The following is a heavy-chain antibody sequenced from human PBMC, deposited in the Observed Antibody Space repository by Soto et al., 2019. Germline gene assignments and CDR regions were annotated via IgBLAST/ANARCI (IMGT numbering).Heavy chain of an antibody. V-gene: IGHV4-59*08. CDR2: ITNSGST. CDR1: GDSIRSYY. CDR3: ARRLDTSSWSYYFDS. Sequence: SETLSLTCTVSGDSIRSYYWSWIRQSPGTGLEWIGYITNSGSTDYNPSLKSRVTISADTSKNQFSLKLSSVTAADTTVYYCARRLDTSSWSYYFDSWGQGTPVTVSS. D-gene: IGHD6-13*01. J-gene: IGHJ4*02.